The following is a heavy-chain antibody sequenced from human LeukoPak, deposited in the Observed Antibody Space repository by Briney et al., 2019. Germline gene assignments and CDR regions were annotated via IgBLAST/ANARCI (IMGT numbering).Heavy chain of an antibody. J-gene: IGHJ4*02. Sequence: PGRSLSFACAASGFTFSSYSMHWVRQAPGKGLEWVAVISYDGSNKYYADSVKGRFTISRDNSKNTLYLQMNSLRAEDTAVYYCARDEAYYGSGSYYNFDYWGQGTLVTVSS. CDR1: GFTFSSYS. V-gene: IGHV3-30-3*01. CDR2: ISYDGSNK. D-gene: IGHD3-10*01. CDR3: ARDEAYYGSGSYYNFDY.